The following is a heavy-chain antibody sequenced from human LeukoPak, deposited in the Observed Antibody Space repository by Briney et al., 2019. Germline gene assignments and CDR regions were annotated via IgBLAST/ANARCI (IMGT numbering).Heavy chain of an antibody. Sequence: PSETLSLTCAVYGGSFSGYYWSWTRQPPGKGLEWIGEINHSGSTNYNPSLKSRVTISVDTSKNQFSLKLSSVTAADTAVYYCARGPPPLGYCSGGSCYSMRNWFDPWGQGTLVTVSS. D-gene: IGHD2-15*01. V-gene: IGHV4-34*01. CDR1: GGSFSGYY. CDR3: ARGPPPLGYCSGGSCYSMRNWFDP. CDR2: INHSGST. J-gene: IGHJ5*02.